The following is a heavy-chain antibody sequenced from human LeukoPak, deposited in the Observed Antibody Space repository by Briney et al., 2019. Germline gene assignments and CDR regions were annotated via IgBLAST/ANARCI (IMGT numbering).Heavy chain of an antibody. D-gene: IGHD2-2*01. CDR3: TTDSPIVVVPAAMPQDY. Sequence: PGGSLRLSCEASGFTFTNAWMSWVRQAPGKGLEWVGRIKSKTDGGTTDYAAPVKGRFTISRDDSKNTLYLQMNSLKTEDTAVYYCTTDSPIVVVPAAMPQDYWGQGTLVTVSS. V-gene: IGHV3-15*01. CDR2: IKSKTDGGTT. CDR1: GFTFTNAW. J-gene: IGHJ4*02.